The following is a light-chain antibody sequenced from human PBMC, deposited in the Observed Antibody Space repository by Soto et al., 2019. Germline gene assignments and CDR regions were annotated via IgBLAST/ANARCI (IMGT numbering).Light chain of an antibody. CDR3: PQSYTMPVT. CDR2: AAS. V-gene: IGKV1-39*01. J-gene: IGKJ5*01. Sequence: DIQMTQSPSSLSASVGDSATITSRPSQSISRYLNWYQQTQGKAPEGXIYAASTLQSGVPSRVSGSGAGTDCTRTISSLQPEDVTTDYCPQSYTMPVTFCQGTRLEI. CDR1: QSISRY.